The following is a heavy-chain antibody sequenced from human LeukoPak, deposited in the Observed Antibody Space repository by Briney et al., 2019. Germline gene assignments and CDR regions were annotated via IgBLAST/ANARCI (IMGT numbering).Heavy chain of an antibody. Sequence: GASVKVSCKASGYTFTTYFIHWVRQAPGQGLEYMGWVNPASGGTESAQKFKGRVAMTRDTSTSTAYIELSRLTSDDTAVYYCAKDRGVPYYFDYWGQGTLVTVSS. D-gene: IGHD3-10*01. V-gene: IGHV1-2*02. CDR3: AKDRGVPYYFDY. CDR1: GYTFTTYF. J-gene: IGHJ4*02. CDR2: VNPASGGT.